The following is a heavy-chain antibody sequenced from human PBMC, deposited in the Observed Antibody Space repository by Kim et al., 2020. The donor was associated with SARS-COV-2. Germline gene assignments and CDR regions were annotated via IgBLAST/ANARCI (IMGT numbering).Heavy chain of an antibody. Sequence: GGSLRLSCAASGFTFSSYAMSWVRQAPGKGLEWVSAISGSGGSTYYADSVKGRFTISRDNSKNTLYLQMNSLRAEDTAVYYCAKDLVGAVSSIAANRRPGHSFDYWDQGTLVTVSS. CDR1: GFTFSSYA. CDR2: ISGSGGST. D-gene: IGHD6-6*01. J-gene: IGHJ4*02. V-gene: IGHV3-23*01. CDR3: AKDLVGAVSSIAANRRPGHSFDY.